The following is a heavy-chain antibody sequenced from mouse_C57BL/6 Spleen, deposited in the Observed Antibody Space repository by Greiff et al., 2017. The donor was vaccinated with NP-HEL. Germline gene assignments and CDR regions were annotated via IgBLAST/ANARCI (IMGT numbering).Heavy chain of an antibody. J-gene: IGHJ4*01. V-gene: IGHV1-39*01. CDR1: GYSFTDYN. Sequence: VQLKESGPELVKPGASVKISCKASGYSFTDYNMNWVKQSNGKSLEWIGVINPNYGTTSYNQKFKGKATLTVDQSSSTAYMQLNSLTSEDSAVYYCARGVYGSSPYAMDYWGQGTSVTVSS. CDR2: INPNYGTT. D-gene: IGHD1-1*01. CDR3: ARGVYGSSPYAMDY.